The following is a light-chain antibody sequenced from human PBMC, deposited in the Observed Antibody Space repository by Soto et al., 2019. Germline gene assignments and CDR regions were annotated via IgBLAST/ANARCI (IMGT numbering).Light chain of an antibody. CDR1: SGDVGGYHY. Sequence: QSALTQPASVSGSPGQSITISCTGASGDVGGYHYVSWYQQHPGKAPKLMIFEVSNRPSGVSNRFSGSKSGNTASLTISGLQAEDEADYYCNSYTSSTWVFGGGTKVTVL. CDR3: NSYTSSTWV. J-gene: IGLJ3*02. V-gene: IGLV2-14*01. CDR2: EVS.